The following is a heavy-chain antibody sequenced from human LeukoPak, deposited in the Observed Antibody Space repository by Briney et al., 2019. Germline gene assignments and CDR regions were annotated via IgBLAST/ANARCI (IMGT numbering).Heavy chain of an antibody. Sequence: GGSLRLSCAASGFTFSSYAMSWVRQAPGKGLEWVSAISGSGGSTYYADSVKGRFTISRDNSKNTLYLQMNSLRAEDTAVYYCARDRSREWELLGAHDAFDIWGQGTMVTVSS. CDR2: ISGSGGST. CDR3: ARDRSREWELLGAHDAFDI. J-gene: IGHJ3*02. V-gene: IGHV3-23*01. CDR1: GFTFSSYA. D-gene: IGHD1-26*01.